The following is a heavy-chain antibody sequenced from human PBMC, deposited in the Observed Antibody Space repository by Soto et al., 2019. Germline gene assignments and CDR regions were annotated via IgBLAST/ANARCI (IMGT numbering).Heavy chain of an antibody. V-gene: IGHV3-15*07. CDR1: GFTFSNAW. D-gene: IGHD3-22*01. J-gene: IGHJ4*02. CDR2: IKSKTDGGTT. Sequence: EVQLVESGGGLVKPGGSLRLSCAASGFTFSNAWMNWVRQAPGKGLEWVGRIKSKTDGGTTDYAAPVKGRLTISRDDSKNTLYLQMNSLKTEDTAVYYCTTQTLPYYYDSSGYPTDYWGQGTLVTVSS. CDR3: TTQTLPYYYDSSGYPTDY.